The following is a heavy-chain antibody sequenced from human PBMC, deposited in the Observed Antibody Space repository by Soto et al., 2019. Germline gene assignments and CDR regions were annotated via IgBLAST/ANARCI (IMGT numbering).Heavy chain of an antibody. Sequence: HPGGSLRLSCAASGFTFSSYGMHWVRQAPGKGLEWVAVIWYDGSNKYYADSVKGRFTISRDNSKNTLYLQMNSLRAEDTAVYYCARDPRIVLVPAAIRRSGSYYNGHYYYGMDVWGQGTTVTVSS. J-gene: IGHJ6*02. D-gene: IGHD2-2*01. V-gene: IGHV3-33*01. CDR1: GFTFSSYG. CDR3: ARDPRIVLVPAAIRRSGSYYNGHYYYGMDV. CDR2: IWYDGSNK.